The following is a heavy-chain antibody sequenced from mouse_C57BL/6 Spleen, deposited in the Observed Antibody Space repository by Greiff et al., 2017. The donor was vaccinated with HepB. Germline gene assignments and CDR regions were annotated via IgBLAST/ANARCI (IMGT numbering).Heavy chain of an antibody. D-gene: IGHD6-1*01. Sequence: EVMLVESGGGLVKPGGSLKLSCAASGFTFSSYTMSWVRQTPEKRLEWVATISGGGGNTYYPDSVKGRCTISSDNAKNTLYLQMSSLRSEDTALYYCARQAPASAWFAYWGQGTLVTVSA. J-gene: IGHJ3*01. CDR2: ISGGGGNT. CDR3: ARQAPASAWFAY. CDR1: GFTFSSYT. V-gene: IGHV5-9*01.